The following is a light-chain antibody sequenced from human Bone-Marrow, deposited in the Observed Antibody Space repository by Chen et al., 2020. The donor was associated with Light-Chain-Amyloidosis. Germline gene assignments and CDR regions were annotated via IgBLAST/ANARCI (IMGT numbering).Light chain of an antibody. CDR1: QSVYTF. Sequence: EIVLTQSPATLSLSPGDRATLSCRASQSVYTFLAWYQQKPGQAPRLLIYETTNRATGIPASFSGSGSGTDFTLTISSREPEDFAVYYCQQRSSWPQIFGGGTKVEIK. CDR3: QQRSSWPQI. CDR2: ETT. J-gene: IGKJ4*01. V-gene: IGKV3-11*01.